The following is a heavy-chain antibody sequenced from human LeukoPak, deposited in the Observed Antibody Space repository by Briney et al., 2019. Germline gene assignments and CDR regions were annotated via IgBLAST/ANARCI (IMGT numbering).Heavy chain of an antibody. CDR2: MNPNSGNT. J-gene: IGHJ6*03. D-gene: IGHD6-13*01. V-gene: IGHV1-8*03. CDR3: ARGREQQLPYYYYYMDV. Sequence: ASVKVSCKASGYTFTSYDINWVRQATGQGLEWMGWMNPNSGNTGYAQKFQGRVTITRNTSISTAYMELSSLRSEDTAVYYCARGREQQLPYYYYYMDVWGKGTTVTVSS. CDR1: GYTFTSYD.